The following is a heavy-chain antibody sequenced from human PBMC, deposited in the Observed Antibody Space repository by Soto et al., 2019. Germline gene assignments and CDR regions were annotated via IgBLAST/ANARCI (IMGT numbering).Heavy chain of an antibody. Sequence: GGSLRLSCAASGFTFSSYEMNWVRQAPGKGLEWVSYIGRTGSTIYYADSVKGRFTISRDNAKNSLYLQMNSLRAEDTAAYYCARGARVDSSGLMYDYWGQGTLVTVPS. CDR2: IGRTGSTI. V-gene: IGHV3-48*03. D-gene: IGHD3-22*01. CDR1: GFTFSSYE. J-gene: IGHJ4*02. CDR3: ARGARVDSSGLMYDY.